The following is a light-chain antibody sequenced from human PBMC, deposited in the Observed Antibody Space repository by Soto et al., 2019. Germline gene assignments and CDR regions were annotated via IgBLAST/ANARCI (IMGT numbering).Light chain of an antibody. J-gene: IGKJ4*01. CDR3: QQSYDTHALT. Sequence: DIQMTQSPSSLSASVGDRVTITCRASQSISRYLNWYQKKPGRAPNLLIYGASRLQSGVPSRFSGSGSGTEFTLIISSLQTEDFATYYCQQSYDTHALTLGGGTKVDIK. V-gene: IGKV1-39*01. CDR2: GAS. CDR1: QSISRY.